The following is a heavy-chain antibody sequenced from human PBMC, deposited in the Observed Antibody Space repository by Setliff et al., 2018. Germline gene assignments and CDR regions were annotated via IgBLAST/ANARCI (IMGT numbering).Heavy chain of an antibody. CDR3: RFWLGS. CDR1: GDSFSDYY. J-gene: IGHJ5*01. CDR2: VNHRGDT. V-gene: IGHV4-34*01. Sequence: SSETLSLTCAVYGDSFSDYYWSWLRQPPGKGLEWIEEVNHRGDTNYSPSLRGRVTMTVDAARKQLSLKISSMTAADAGVYYCRFWLGSWGQGTLVTVS.